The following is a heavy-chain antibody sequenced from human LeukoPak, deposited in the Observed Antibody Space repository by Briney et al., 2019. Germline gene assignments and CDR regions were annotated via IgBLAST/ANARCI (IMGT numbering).Heavy chain of an antibody. CDR1: GYTFTGYY. CDR2: INPNSGGT. J-gene: IGHJ4*02. CDR3: ARDLGYCSSTSCYSHFDY. D-gene: IGHD2-2*01. V-gene: IGHV1-2*02. Sequence: ASVKVSCKASGYTFTGYYMHWVRQAPGQGLEWMGWINPNSGGTNYAQKFQGRVTMTRDTPISTAYMELSRLRSDDTAVYYCARDLGYCSSTSCYSHFDYWGQGTLVTVSS.